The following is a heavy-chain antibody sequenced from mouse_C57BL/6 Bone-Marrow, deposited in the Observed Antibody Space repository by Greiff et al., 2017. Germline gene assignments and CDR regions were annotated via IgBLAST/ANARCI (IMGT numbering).Heavy chain of an antibody. Sequence: QVQLQQPGAELVKPGASVKVSCKASGYTFTSYWMHWVKQRPGQGLEWIGRIHPSDSDTNYNEKFKGKATLTADKSSSTAYMQFSSLTSEDSAIYYCARDYGNYFDYWGQGTTLTVSS. D-gene: IGHD1-1*01. CDR3: ARDYGNYFDY. CDR1: GYTFTSYW. V-gene: IGHV1-74*01. J-gene: IGHJ2*01. CDR2: IHPSDSDT.